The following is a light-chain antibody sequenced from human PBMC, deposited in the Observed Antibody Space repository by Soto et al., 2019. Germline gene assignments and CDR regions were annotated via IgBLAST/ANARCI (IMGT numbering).Light chain of an antibody. CDR3: TSYAGSNNVL. J-gene: IGLJ2*01. Sequence: QSALTQPPSASGSPGQSVTISCTGTSSDVGSYNYVSWYQQHPGKAPKLMIYEVTKRPSGVPDRFSGSKSGNTASLTVSGLQAEDEAHYYCTSYAGSNNVLFGGGTKLTVL. V-gene: IGLV2-8*01. CDR1: SSDVGSYNY. CDR2: EVT.